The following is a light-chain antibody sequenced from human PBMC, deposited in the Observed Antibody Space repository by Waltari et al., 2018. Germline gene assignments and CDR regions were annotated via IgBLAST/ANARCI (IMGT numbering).Light chain of an antibody. J-gene: IGKJ1*01. Sequence: EILMTQSPATLSVSPGERATLAARASQSIGRDLAWSPQRPGQAPRLLIYSATVRATGVPARFSASGSGTEFTLTISSLQSEDVAVYYCQHFNNWPPWAFGQGTKVEIK. CDR3: QHFNNWPPWA. CDR2: SAT. CDR1: QSIGRD. V-gene: IGKV3-15*01.